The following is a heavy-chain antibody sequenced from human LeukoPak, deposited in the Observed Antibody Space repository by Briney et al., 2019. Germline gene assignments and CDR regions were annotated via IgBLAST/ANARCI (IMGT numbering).Heavy chain of an antibody. CDR3: ARERAVAGVDY. CDR2: IYSGGST. CDR1: GFTFSSAW. Sequence: GGYLRLSCAASGFTFSSAWMSWVRQAPGKGLEWVSVIYSGGSTYYADSVKGRFTISRDNSKNTLYLQMNSLRAEDTAVYYCARERAVAGVDYWGQGTLVTVSS. J-gene: IGHJ4*02. D-gene: IGHD6-19*01. V-gene: IGHV3-66*02.